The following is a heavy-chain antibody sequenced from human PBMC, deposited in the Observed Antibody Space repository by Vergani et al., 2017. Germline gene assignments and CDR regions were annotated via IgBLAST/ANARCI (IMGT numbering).Heavy chain of an antibody. J-gene: IGHJ6*03. Sequence: QVQLVQSGAEVKKPGASVKVSCKASGYTFTSKDINWVRQATGQGLEWMGWMNPNSGNTGYAQKFEGRVTMTSNTAISTAYMELSSLRSEDTAVYYCARAKRYCSGGSCYYYYMDVWGKGTTVTVSS. V-gene: IGHV1-8*01. CDR1: GYTFTSKD. D-gene: IGHD2-15*01. CDR3: ARAKRYCSGGSCYYYYMDV. CDR2: MNPNSGNT.